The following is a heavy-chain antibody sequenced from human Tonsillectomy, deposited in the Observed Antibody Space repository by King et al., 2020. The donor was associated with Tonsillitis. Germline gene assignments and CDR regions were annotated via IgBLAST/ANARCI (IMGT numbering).Heavy chain of an antibody. CDR1: GFTFSDFY. CDR3: VRDRLRYRAYAGHCFGA. D-gene: IGHD5-12*01. Sequence: VQLVESGGGLVKPGGSLRLSCAASGFTFSDFYMSWVRQAPGKGLEWISYISSGGDYIDYAGSVRGRFTISRDNARSSLYLQMTTLSAEDTAVYYCVRDRLRYRAYAGHCFGAWGRGIQVTVSS. V-gene: IGHV3-11*06. J-gene: IGHJ4*02. CDR2: ISSGGDYI.